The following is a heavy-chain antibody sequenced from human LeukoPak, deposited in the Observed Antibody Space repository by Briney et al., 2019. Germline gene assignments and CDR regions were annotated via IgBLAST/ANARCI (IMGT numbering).Heavy chain of an antibody. CDR3: ARGGTFGVDISDY. D-gene: IGHD3-3*01. Sequence: GGSLRLSCAVSGFTFSTYSMTWVRQAPGKGLEWVSSISSSSRNTYYADSVKGRFTISRDDAKNSLYLQMNSLRAEDTAVYYCARGGTFGVDISDYWGQGTLVTVSS. J-gene: IGHJ4*02. CDR2: ISSSSRNT. CDR1: GFTFSTYS. V-gene: IGHV3-21*01.